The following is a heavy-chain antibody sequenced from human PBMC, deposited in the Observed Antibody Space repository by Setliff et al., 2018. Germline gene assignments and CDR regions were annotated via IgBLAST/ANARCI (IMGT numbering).Heavy chain of an antibody. CDR3: ASGGAGFFTSGR. D-gene: IGHD3-3*01. CDR2: VYSSGGT. J-gene: IGHJ4*02. Sequence: PSETLSLTCTVSGGSISSDHWSWIRQPPVKGLEWIGDVYSSGGTNYNPSLKSRATISGDTSKNQFSLKLTSVTAADTAVYYCASGGAGFFTSGRWGQGTLVTVSS. V-gene: IGHV4-4*08. CDR1: GGSISSDH.